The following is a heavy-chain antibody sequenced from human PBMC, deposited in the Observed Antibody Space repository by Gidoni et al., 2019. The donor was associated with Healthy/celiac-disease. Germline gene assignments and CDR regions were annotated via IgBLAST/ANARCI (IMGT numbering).Heavy chain of an antibody. V-gene: IGHV3-74*01. D-gene: IGHD1-26*01. CDR1: GFTFSSSW. CDR2: INSDGSST. J-gene: IGHJ4*02. CDR3: AREEATNLGDFDY. Sequence: EVQLVESGGGLVQPGGSLRLSCAASGFTFSSSWMHWVRQAPGKGLVWVSRINSDGSSTSYADSVKGRFTISRDNAKNTLYLQMNSLRAEDTAVYYCAREEATNLGDFDYWGQGTLVTVSS.